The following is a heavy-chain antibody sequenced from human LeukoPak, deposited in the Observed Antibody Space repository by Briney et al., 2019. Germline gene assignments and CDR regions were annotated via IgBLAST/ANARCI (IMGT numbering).Heavy chain of an antibody. CDR1: GFTFSSYG. V-gene: IGHV3-30*18. CDR3: AKGVYSGIYYGLDY. D-gene: IGHD1-26*01. CDR2: ISYDGSQK. Sequence: GASLKLSCGASGFTFSSYGMHWVRQAPGKGLELVALISYDGSQKYHADSVKGRFTISRDNSKITLYLQMNSLRPEDTAVYYCAKGVYSGIYYGLDYWGQGTLVSVSS. J-gene: IGHJ4*02.